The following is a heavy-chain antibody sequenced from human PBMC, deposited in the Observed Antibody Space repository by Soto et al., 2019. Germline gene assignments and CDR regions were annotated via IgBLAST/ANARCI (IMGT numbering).Heavy chain of an antibody. CDR2: ISGSGGST. CDR3: AKDCSKTDYEFWSGYN. CDR1: GFTFSSYA. V-gene: IGHV3-23*01. J-gene: IGHJ4*02. D-gene: IGHD3-3*01. Sequence: GGSLRLSCAASGFTFSSYAMSWVRQAPGKGLEWVSAISGSGGSTYYADSVKGRFTISRDKSKNTLYLQMNSLRAEDTAVYYCAKDCSKTDYEFWSGYNWGQGTLVTVSS.